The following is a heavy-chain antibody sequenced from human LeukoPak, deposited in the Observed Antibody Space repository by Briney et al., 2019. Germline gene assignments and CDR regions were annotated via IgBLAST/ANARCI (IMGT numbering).Heavy chain of an antibody. CDR2: ISGSGGST. Sequence: VGSLRLSCAASGFTFSSYAMSWVRQAPGKGLEWVSAISGSGGSTYYADSVKGRFTISRDNSKNTLYLQMNSLRAEDTAVYYCAKDLETITMIVVVITDAFDIWGQGTMVTVSS. CDR1: GFTFSSYA. CDR3: AKDLETITMIVVVITDAFDI. V-gene: IGHV3-23*01. J-gene: IGHJ3*02. D-gene: IGHD3-22*01.